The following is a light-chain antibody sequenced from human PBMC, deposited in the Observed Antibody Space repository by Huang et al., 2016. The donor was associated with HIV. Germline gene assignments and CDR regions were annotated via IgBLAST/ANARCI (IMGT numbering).Light chain of an antibody. CDR2: GAS. J-gene: IGKJ4*01. Sequence: EIVMTQSPATLSVSPGERATLSCKASENVNSNVAWYQQKHGQAPRVLIYGASTRATGIPARFSGSGSGTEFTLTISSLQSEDFVLYYCHQYSKWPPAFGGGTKVEVK. CDR3: HQYSKWPPA. CDR1: ENVNSN. V-gene: IGKV3D-15*01.